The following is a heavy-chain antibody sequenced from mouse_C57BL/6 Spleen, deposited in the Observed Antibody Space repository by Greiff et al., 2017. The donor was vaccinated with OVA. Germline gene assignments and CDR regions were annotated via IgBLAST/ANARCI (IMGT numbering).Heavy chain of an antibody. Sequence: EVQGVESGGGLVQPGGSMKLSCVASGFTFSNYWMNWVRQPPEKGLEWVAQIRLKSDNYATHYAESVKGRFTISRDDSKSSVYLQMNSLRAEDTGIYYCTGSGNHGYFDVWGTGTTVTVSS. J-gene: IGHJ1*03. V-gene: IGHV6-3*01. CDR2: IRLKSDNYAT. CDR1: GFTFSNYW. CDR3: TGSGNHGYFDV. D-gene: IGHD2-1*01.